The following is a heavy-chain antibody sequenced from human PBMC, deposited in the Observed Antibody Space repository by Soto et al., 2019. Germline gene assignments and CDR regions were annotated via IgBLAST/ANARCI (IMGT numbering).Heavy chain of an antibody. CDR3: ARQGQEVAIRYYYGMDV. J-gene: IGHJ6*02. V-gene: IGHV1-69*13. CDR2: IIPIFGTA. D-gene: IGHD5-12*01. CDR1: GGTFSSYA. Sequence: GASVKVSCKASGGTFSSYAISWVRQAPGQGLEWMGGIIPIFGTANYAQKFQGRVTITADESTSTAYMELSSLRSEDTAVYYCARQGQEVAIRYYYGMDVWGQGTTVTVSS.